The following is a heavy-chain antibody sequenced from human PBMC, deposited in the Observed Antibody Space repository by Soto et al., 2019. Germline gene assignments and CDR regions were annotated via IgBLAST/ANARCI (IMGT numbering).Heavy chain of an antibody. Sequence: SETLSLTCVVSSYSISSGFFWAWIRQPPGKGLEWVGSIYHTGDTHYNPSLRSQVSMSVDTSKNHFSLRLTYLTAADTAVYFCARDTSSLDLWGQGILVTVSS. J-gene: IGHJ5*02. CDR2: IYHTGDT. CDR1: SYSISSGFF. CDR3: ARDTSSLDL. V-gene: IGHV4-38-2*02. D-gene: IGHD6-19*01.